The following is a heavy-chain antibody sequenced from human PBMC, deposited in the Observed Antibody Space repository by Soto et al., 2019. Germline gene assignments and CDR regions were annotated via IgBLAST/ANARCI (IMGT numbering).Heavy chain of an antibody. CDR2: IYYSGST. D-gene: IGHD3-10*01. V-gene: IGHV4-59*01. J-gene: IGHJ4*02. CDR3: ARSFMVPVDFFDY. CDR1: NGSLSSNY. Sequence: SETLSLTCTVSNGSLSSNYWSWIRQSPGKGLEWIGNIYYSGSTNYNPSLKSRVTMPVDTSKSQFTLTLSSVIAADTGGYFCARSFMVPVDFFDYWGQGTLVTVSS.